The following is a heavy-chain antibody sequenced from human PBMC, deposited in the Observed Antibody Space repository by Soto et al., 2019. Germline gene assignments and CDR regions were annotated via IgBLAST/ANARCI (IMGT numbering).Heavy chain of an antibody. D-gene: IGHD1-26*01. J-gene: IGHJ5*02. CDR3: AKDLYSGSYNWFDP. CDR2: ISGSGGST. CDR1: GFTFSSYA. V-gene: IGHV3-23*01. Sequence: GGSLRLSCAASGFTFSSYAMSWVRQAPGKGLEWVSAISGSGGSTYYADSEKGRFTISRDNSKNTLYLQMNSLRAEDTAVYYCAKDLYSGSYNWFDPWGQGTLVTVSS.